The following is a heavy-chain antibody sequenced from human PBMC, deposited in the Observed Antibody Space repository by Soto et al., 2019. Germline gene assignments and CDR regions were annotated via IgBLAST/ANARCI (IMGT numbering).Heavy chain of an antibody. V-gene: IGHV3-15*01. CDR3: TTDPDTAMVRRTYGMDV. CDR2: IKSKTDGGTT. Sequence: EVQLVESGGGLVKPGGSLRLSCAASGFTFSNAWMSWVRQAPGKGLEWVGRIKSKTDGGTTDYAAPVKGRFTISRDDSKNTLYLQMNSLKTEDTAVYYCTTDPDTAMVRRTYGMDVWGQGTTVTVSS. J-gene: IGHJ6*02. D-gene: IGHD5-18*01. CDR1: GFTFSNAW.